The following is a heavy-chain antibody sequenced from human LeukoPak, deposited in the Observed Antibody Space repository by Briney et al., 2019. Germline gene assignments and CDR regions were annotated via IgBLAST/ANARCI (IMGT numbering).Heavy chain of an antibody. V-gene: IGHV3-7*01. CDR2: IKHDGSED. CDR3: GRGGMGEYTGYDDF. D-gene: IGHD5-12*01. J-gene: IGHJ4*02. Sequence: GGSLRLSCAASGFTFRNYWMTWVRQAPGKGLEWVANIKHDGSEDHYVDSVRGRFTISRDNAKNSLFLQMNSLRAEDTAVYYCGRGGMGEYTGYDDFWGQGTLVTVSS. CDR1: GFTFRNYW.